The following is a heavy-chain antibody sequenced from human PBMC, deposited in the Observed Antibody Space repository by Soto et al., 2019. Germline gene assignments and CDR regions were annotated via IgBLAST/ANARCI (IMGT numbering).Heavy chain of an antibody. CDR3: ARGLLSWPFDY. V-gene: IGHV1-3*01. CDR2: INAGNGNT. J-gene: IGHJ4*02. CDR1: GYTYTSYA. D-gene: IGHD5-18*01. Sequence: QVQLVQSGAEVKKPGASVKVSCKASGYTYTSYAMHWVRQAPGQRLEWMGWINAGNGNTKYSQKFQGRVTITRDTSASTAYMELSSLRSEDTAVYYCARGLLSWPFDYWGQGTLVTVSS.